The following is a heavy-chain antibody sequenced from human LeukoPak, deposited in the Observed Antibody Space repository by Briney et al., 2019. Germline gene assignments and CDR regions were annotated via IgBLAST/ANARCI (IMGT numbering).Heavy chain of an antibody. D-gene: IGHD4-17*01. CDR3: ARHLGDYTVPFDY. Sequence: SETLSLTCAVYGGSLSGYYWSWIRQPPGKGLEWIGEINHSGSTYYNPSLKSRVTISVDTSKNQFSLKLSSVTAADTAVYYCARHLGDYTVPFDYWGQGTLVTVSS. J-gene: IGHJ4*02. V-gene: IGHV4-34*01. CDR1: GGSLSGYY. CDR2: INHSGST.